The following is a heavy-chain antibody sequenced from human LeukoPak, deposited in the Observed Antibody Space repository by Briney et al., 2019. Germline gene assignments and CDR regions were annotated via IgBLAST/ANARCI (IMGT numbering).Heavy chain of an antibody. CDR3: ARATSANEYSYGFHFDY. D-gene: IGHD5-18*01. CDR1: GTTFRSYA. J-gene: IGHJ4*02. Sequence: ASVKVSCKASGTTFRSYAINWVRQAPGQGLEWMGAIIPSFGTVKYAQKFQGRVTMTADESTSTVYMDLNYLGSDDTAVYFCARATSANEYSYGFHFDYWGQGTLVTVSS. CDR2: IIPSFGTV. V-gene: IGHV1-69*13.